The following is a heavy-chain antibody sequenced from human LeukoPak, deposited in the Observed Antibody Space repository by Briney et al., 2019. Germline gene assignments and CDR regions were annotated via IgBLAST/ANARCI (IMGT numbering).Heavy chain of an antibody. J-gene: IGHJ4*02. CDR1: GFTFSSYS. V-gene: IGHV3-48*04. D-gene: IGHD5-12*01. Sequence: PGGSLRLSCAASGFTFSSYSMNWVRQAPGKGLEWVSYISSSGSTIYYADSVKGRFTISRDNAKNSLYLQMNSLRAEDTAVYYCAREGDIVATLDYWGQGTLVTVSS. CDR3: AREGDIVATLDY. CDR2: ISSSGSTI.